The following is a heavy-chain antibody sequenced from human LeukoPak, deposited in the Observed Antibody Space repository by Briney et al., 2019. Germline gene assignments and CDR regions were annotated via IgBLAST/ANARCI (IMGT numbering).Heavy chain of an antibody. CDR2: INPNSGGT. CDR1: GYTFTGYY. D-gene: IGHD3-22*01. V-gene: IGHV1-2*02. J-gene: IGHJ4*02. CDR3: ASLRYYYDSSGHDY. Sequence: WASVKVSCKASGYTFTGYYMHWVRQVPGQGLGWMGWINPNSGGTNYAQKFQGRVTMTRDTSISTAYMELSRLRSDDTAVYYCASLRYYYDSSGHDYWGQGTLVTVSS.